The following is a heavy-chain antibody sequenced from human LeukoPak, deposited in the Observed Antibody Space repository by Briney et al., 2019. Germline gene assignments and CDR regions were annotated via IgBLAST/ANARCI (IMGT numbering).Heavy chain of an antibody. Sequence: PGRSLRLSCAASGFTFSSYAMHWVRQAPGKGLEWVANIKQDGSEKYYVDSVKGRFTISRDNAKNSLYLQMNNLRAEDTAVYYCARGWAAAGTMDYWGQGTLVTVSS. CDR2: IKQDGSEK. D-gene: IGHD6-13*01. J-gene: IGHJ4*02. CDR3: ARGWAAAGTMDY. CDR1: GFTFSSYA. V-gene: IGHV3-7*01.